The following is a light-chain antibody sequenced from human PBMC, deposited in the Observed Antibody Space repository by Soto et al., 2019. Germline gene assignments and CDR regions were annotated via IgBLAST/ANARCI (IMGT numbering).Light chain of an antibody. V-gene: IGLV2-8*01. CDR3: SSYAVGNRPQ. J-gene: IGLJ2*01. CDR1: SSDVGGYDY. CDR2: EVS. Sequence: QSVLTQPTSAAGSTGQSVTISCTGTSSDVGGYDYVSWYQHHPGKAPKLVIFEVSKRPSGVPDRFSGSKSGDTASLPVSGLQAEDEADYFCSSYAVGNRPQFGGGTKLTV.